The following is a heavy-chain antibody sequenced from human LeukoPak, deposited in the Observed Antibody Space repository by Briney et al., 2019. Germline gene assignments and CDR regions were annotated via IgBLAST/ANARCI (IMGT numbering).Heavy chain of an antibody. Sequence: GESLKISCKGSGYSFTNYWIGWVRQMPGKGLEWMGIIYPGDSDTRYSPSFQGQVTISSDKSISTAYLQWSSLKASDTAMYYCARVEGYCSSTSCYIDYWGQGTLVTVSS. V-gene: IGHV5-51*01. CDR2: IYPGDSDT. J-gene: IGHJ4*02. CDR1: GYSFTNYW. CDR3: ARVEGYCSSTSCYIDY. D-gene: IGHD2-2*02.